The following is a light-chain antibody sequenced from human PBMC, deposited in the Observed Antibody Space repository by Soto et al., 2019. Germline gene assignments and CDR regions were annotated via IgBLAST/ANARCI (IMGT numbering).Light chain of an antibody. J-gene: IGKJ4*01. CDR1: QGISSV. Sequence: DIQLTQSPSFLSASVGDRVTITCRASQGISSVLAWYQQKPGKAPNFLIYAASTLQSGVPSRFSGSGSGTEFTLTISSLQPEDFATYYCQQVKSYPLNFGGGTKVEIK. CDR3: QQVKSYPLN. CDR2: AAS. V-gene: IGKV1-9*01.